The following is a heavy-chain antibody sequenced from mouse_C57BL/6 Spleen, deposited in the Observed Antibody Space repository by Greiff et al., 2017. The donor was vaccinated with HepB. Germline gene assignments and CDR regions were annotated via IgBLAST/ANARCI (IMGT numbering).Heavy chain of an antibody. CDR1: GFTFSDYG. J-gene: IGHJ4*01. D-gene: IGHD2-2*01. Sequence: EVMLVESGGGLVKPGGSLKLSCAASGFTFSDYGMHWVRQAPEKGLEWVAYISSGSSTIYYADTVKGRFTISRDNAKNTLFLQMTSLRSEDTAMYYGARREYGYLDAMDYWGQGTSVTVSS. V-gene: IGHV5-17*01. CDR3: ARREYGYLDAMDY. CDR2: ISSGSSTI.